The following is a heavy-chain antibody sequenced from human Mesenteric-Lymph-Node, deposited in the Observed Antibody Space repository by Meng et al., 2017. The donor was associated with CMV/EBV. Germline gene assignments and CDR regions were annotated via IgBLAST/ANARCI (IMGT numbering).Heavy chain of an antibody. CDR2: INHSGST. J-gene: IGHJ1*01. CDR1: GGSFSGYY. D-gene: IGHD2-2*01. CDR3: ARGRGAYQLLHAEYFQH. V-gene: IGHV4-34*01. Sequence: SETLSLTCAVYGGSFSGYYWSWIRQRPGKGLEWIGKINHSGSTNYNPSLTSRGTISVDTSKNQFSLKLSAVTAVDTAVYYCARGRGAYQLLHAEYFQHWGQGTLVTVSS.